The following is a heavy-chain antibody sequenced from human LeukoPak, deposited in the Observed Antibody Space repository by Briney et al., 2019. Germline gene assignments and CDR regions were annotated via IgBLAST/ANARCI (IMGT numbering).Heavy chain of an antibody. J-gene: IGHJ5*02. CDR2: IGGIGAST. V-gene: IGHV3-23*01. D-gene: IGHD4-17*01. CDR3: AKAAYGEYVNWFDP. Sequence: PGGSLRLSCAASGFTFSSHAMSWVRQAPGKGLEWVSSIGGIGASTYYADSVKGRFTISRDNSKNTLYLQMNSLRAEDTALYYCAKAAYGEYVNWFDPWGQGILVIVSS. CDR1: GFTFSSHA.